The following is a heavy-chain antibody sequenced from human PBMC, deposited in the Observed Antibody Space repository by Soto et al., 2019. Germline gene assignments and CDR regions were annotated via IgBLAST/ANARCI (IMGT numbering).Heavy chain of an antibody. CDR1: GFIFRNYW. Sequence: EVHLLESGGGLVQPGGSLRLSCAASGFIFRNYWMSWVRQAPGKGLEWVSNMNQGGSEKYYVDSVKGRFTISRDDAKNSLYLQMNSLRAEDTAVYYCAREKNYGDSFDYWGQGTLVTVSS. D-gene: IGHD4-17*01. CDR3: AREKNYGDSFDY. V-gene: IGHV3-7*01. CDR2: MNQGGSEK. J-gene: IGHJ4*02.